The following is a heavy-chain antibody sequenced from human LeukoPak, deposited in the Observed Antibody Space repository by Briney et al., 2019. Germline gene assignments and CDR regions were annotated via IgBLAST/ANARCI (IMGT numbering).Heavy chain of an antibody. CDR3: ARGLSSSWSMDY. CDR1: GYTFTGYY. V-gene: IGHV1-2*02. J-gene: IGHJ4*02. CDR2: ISPNSGDT. D-gene: IGHD6-13*01. Sequence: ASVKVSCKVSGYTFTGYYMHWVRQAPGQGLEWMGWISPNSGDTNFPQQFQGRVTMTRDTSISTAFMELTRLKSDDTAMYYCARGLSSSWSMDYWGQGTLVTVSS.